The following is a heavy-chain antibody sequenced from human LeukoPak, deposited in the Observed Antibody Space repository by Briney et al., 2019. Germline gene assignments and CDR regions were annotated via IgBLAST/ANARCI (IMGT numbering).Heavy chain of an antibody. Sequence: GGSLRLSCEASGFTFGTYGMTWVRQAPGKGLEWVSGITGSSTWTYYADSVRGRFTISRDNSKNTLHLKMNNLTADDTAIYYCARELVSLGTGYFDLWGRGTLVTVSS. CDR2: ITGSSTWT. CDR3: ARELVSLGTGYFDL. V-gene: IGHV3-23*01. CDR1: GFTFGTYG. D-gene: IGHD7-27*01. J-gene: IGHJ2*01.